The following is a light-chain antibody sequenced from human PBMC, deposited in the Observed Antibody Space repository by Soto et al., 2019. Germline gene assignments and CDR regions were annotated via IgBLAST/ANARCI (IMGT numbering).Light chain of an antibody. J-gene: IGLJ1*01. CDR2: KVT. V-gene: IGLV2-14*01. CDR1: SSDVGGYTY. Sequence: QSALTQPASVSGSPGQSITISCTGTSSDVGGYTYVSWYQLHPGKVPKLLIYKVTNRPSGVSYRFSGSKSGNTASLTISGLQAEDEADYFCTSSTTGSLYVFGTGTKVTVL. CDR3: TSSTTGSLYV.